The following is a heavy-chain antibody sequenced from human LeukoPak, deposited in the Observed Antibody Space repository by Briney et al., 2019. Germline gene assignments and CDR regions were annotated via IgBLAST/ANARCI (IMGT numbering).Heavy chain of an antibody. Sequence: PGGSLRLSCAAPGFTFSSYWMHWVSQAPGKGLVWVSRINSDGSSTSYADSVKGRFTISRDNAKNTLYLQMNSLRAEDTAVYYCASISVRTPNFDYWGQGTLVTVSS. D-gene: IGHD1-14*01. CDR1: GFTFSSYW. CDR3: ASISVRTPNFDY. CDR2: INSDGSST. V-gene: IGHV3-74*01. J-gene: IGHJ4*02.